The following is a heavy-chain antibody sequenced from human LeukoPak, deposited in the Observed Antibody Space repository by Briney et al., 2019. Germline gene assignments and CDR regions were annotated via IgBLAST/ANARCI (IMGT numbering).Heavy chain of an antibody. V-gene: IGHV4-59*01. CDR1: TASLSSFY. J-gene: IGHJ6*03. Sequence: ETRSPTSTVSTASLSSFYCSWNRQPPGRGLEWIGSIYYSGGTNTHTSLRSRVPISVATSQNQFSLRLSALTAATTPWYYGRSLRGQQWTHYNMDVWGKGTTVTISS. CDR2: IYYSGGT. CDR3: RSLRGQQWTHYNMDV. D-gene: IGHD6-13*01.